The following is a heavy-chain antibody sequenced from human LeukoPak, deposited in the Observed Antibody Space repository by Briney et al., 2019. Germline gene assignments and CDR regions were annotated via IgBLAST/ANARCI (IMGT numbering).Heavy chain of an antibody. CDR3: AKNKGSGSHVNYCMDV. J-gene: IGHJ6*03. D-gene: IGHD3-10*01. CDR2: ISGSGTIT. CDR1: GFTFFNYA. Sequence: GGSLRLSCTASGFTFFNYAMNWVRQAPGKGLEWVSTISGSGTITYYADSVKGRFTISRDDSKDTLYLQMNSLRAEDTAIYYCAKNKGSGSHVNYCMDVWGKGTTVTVSS. V-gene: IGHV3-23*01.